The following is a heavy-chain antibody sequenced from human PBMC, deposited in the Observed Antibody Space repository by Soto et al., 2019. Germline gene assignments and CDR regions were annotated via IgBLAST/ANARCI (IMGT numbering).Heavy chain of an antibody. D-gene: IGHD6-19*01. CDR1: GFTFSGHA. CDR3: ARDGQSLAPYALDV. CDR2: IWYDGSNK. J-gene: IGHJ6*02. V-gene: IGHV3-33*01. Sequence: QVQVVESGGGVVQPGRSLRLSCTASGFTFSGHAMHWVRQAPGKGLEWVAQIWYDGSNKYYADSVKGRFTISRDNSKNTLYVQMDSLRVEDTAVYYCARDGQSLAPYALDVWSQGTSVTVSS.